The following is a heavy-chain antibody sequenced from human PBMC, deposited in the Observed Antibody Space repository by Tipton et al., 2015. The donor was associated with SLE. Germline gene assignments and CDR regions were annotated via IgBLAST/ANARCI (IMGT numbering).Heavy chain of an antibody. CDR3: ASTPPGNCSSTSCYPRYYFDY. Sequence: TLSLTCIVSGGSISSGGYYWSWIRQHPGKGLEWIGYIYYSGSTYYNPSLKSRVTISVDTSKNQFSLKLSSVTAADTAVYYCASTPPGNCSSTSCYPRYYFDYWGQGTLVTVSS. CDR2: IYYSGST. J-gene: IGHJ4*02. V-gene: IGHV4-31*03. CDR1: GGSISSGGYY. D-gene: IGHD2-2*01.